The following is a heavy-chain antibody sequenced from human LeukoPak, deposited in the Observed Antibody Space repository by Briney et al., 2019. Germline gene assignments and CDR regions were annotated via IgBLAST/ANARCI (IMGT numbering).Heavy chain of an antibody. Sequence: GGSLRLSCTASGFTFSSYPMHWVRQAPGKGLEWVAVIGYDGVNKFYTDSVKGRFTISRDDSKSTLYLQMNSLRAEDTAVYYCARDTDYSTLYYFDYWGQGTLVTVSS. CDR3: ARDTDYSTLYYFDY. CDR1: GFTFSSYP. CDR2: IGYDGVNK. D-gene: IGHD2-2*01. V-gene: IGHV3-30*04. J-gene: IGHJ4*02.